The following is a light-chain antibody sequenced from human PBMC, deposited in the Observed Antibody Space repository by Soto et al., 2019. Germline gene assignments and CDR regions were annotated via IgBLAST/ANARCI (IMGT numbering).Light chain of an antibody. CDR1: QRISSY. CDR3: QQSYSDTWT. V-gene: IGKV1-39*01. J-gene: IGKJ1*01. CDR2: AAS. Sequence: DIQMTQSPSSLSASVRDRVTITCRASQRISSYLNWYQQKPGKAPKLLIYAASSLQSGVPSRFSGSGSGTDFTLTISSLQPEDFATYYCQQSYSDTWTFGQGTKVDIK.